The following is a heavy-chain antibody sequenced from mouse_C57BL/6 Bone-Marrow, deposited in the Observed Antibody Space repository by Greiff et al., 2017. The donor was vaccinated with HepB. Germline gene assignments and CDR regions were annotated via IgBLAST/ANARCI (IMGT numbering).Heavy chain of an antibody. Sequence: EVQLQQSGPVLVKPGASVKMSCKASGYTFTDYYMNWVKQSHGKSLEWIGVINPYNGGTSYNQKFKGKATLTVDNSSCTAYIELNSLTSEDSAVYYCARSDYYCSTPWFAYWGQGTLVTVSA. CDR2: INPYNGGT. V-gene: IGHV1-19*01. CDR1: GYTFTDYY. D-gene: IGHD1-1*01. CDR3: ARSDYYCSTPWFAY. J-gene: IGHJ3*01.